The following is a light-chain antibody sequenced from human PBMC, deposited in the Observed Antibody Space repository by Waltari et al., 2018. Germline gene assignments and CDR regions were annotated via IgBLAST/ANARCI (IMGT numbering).Light chain of an antibody. CDR3: QVWDTSNDLVV. Sequence: SYVLTQPPSVSVAPGQTPRITCGGNNIGTKSVHWYQQKPGQAPLLVVHDDRDRPSGIPDRFSGSNSGNTATLTISGVEAGDEADYFCQVWDTSNDLVVFGGGTKLTVL. CDR2: DDR. J-gene: IGLJ2*01. CDR1: NIGTKS. V-gene: IGLV3-21*02.